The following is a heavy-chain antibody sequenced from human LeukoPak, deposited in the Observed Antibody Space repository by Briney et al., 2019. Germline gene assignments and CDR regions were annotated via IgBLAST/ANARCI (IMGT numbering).Heavy chain of an antibody. D-gene: IGHD3-22*01. CDR1: GGTFSSYA. Sequence: SVKVSCKASGGTFSSYAISWVRQAPGQGLEWMGGIIPIFGTANYAQKFQGRVTITADKSTSTAHMELSSLRSEDTAVYYCASGHYYDSTLFQHWGQGTLVTVSS. V-gene: IGHV1-69*06. CDR2: IIPIFGTA. CDR3: ASGHYYDSTLFQH. J-gene: IGHJ1*01.